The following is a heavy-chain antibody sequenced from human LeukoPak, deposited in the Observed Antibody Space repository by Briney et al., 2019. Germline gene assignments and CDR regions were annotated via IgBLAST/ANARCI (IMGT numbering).Heavy chain of an antibody. CDR2: IYYSGST. CDR1: GGSFSGYY. V-gene: IGHV4-59*01. J-gene: IGHJ4*02. D-gene: IGHD4-17*01. Sequence: PSETLSLTCAVYGGSFSGYYWSWIRQPPGKGLEWIGYIYYSGSTNYNPSLKSRVTISVDTSKNQFSLKLSSVTAADTAVYYCAKGDYSYFDYWGQGTLVTVSS. CDR3: AKGDYSYFDY.